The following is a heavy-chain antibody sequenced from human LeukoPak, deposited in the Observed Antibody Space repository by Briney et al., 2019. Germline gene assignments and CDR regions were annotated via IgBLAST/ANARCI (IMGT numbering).Heavy chain of an antibody. CDR2: IIPILGTA. CDR1: GGTFSSYA. J-gene: IGHJ3*02. Sequence: GASVKVSCKASGGTFSSYAISWVRQAPGQGLEWMGGIIPILGTANYAQKFQGRVTITADESTSTAYMELSSLRSEDTAVYYCARDGGYCSSTSCYRNAFDIWGQGTLVTVSS. CDR3: ARDGGYCSSTSCYRNAFDI. D-gene: IGHD2-2*02. V-gene: IGHV1-69*13.